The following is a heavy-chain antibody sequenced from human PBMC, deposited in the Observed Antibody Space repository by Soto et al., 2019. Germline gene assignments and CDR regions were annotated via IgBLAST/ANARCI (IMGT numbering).Heavy chain of an antibody. CDR1: VGSISSSSYY. CDR2: IYYSGST. J-gene: IGHJ4*02. CDR3: ARRYSSGWNMDDFDY. D-gene: IGHD6-19*01. V-gene: IGHV4-39*01. Sequence: AETLSLTCTVSVGSISSSSYYWGWIRQPPGTGVEWIGSIYYSGSTYYNPPRKSHVPISVETSKIRFSLERSTVPGEDTAGYYCARRYSSGWNMDDFDYWGQGTLATVSS.